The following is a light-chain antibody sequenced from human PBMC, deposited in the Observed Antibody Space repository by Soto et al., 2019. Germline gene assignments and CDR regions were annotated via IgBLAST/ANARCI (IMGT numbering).Light chain of an antibody. Sequence: DIQMTQSPPSLSASVGDRVTITCRASQSISNYLRWYQQKPGKAPDLLIYIASPLHGGVPSRFNGSGSGTDFPLSLTNLQPEDFATCQCQQSFSTPYTLGQGTKVEIK. CDR1: QSISNY. J-gene: IGKJ2*01. CDR2: IAS. CDR3: QQSFSTPYT. V-gene: IGKV1-39*01.